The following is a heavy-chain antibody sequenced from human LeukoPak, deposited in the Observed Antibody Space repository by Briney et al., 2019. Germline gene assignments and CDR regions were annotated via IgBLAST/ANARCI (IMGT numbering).Heavy chain of an antibody. CDR3: ARAGTPIGLWFGDNYYYMDV. V-gene: IGHV1-69*06. Sequence: GASVKVSCKASGGTFSSYAISWVRQAPGQGFEWMGGIIPIFGTANYAQKFQGRVTITADKSTSTAYMELSSLRSEDTAVYYCARAGTPIGLWFGDNYYYMDVWGKGTTVTVSS. D-gene: IGHD3-10*01. CDR2: IIPIFGTA. CDR1: GGTFSSYA. J-gene: IGHJ6*03.